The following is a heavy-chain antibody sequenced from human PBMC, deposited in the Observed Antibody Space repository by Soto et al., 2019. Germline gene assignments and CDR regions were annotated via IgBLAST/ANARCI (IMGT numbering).Heavy chain of an antibody. J-gene: IGHJ6*03. D-gene: IGHD6-6*01. CDR2: IDSDGRST. Sequence: PGGSLRLSCAASGFTFSSYWMHWVRQAPGKGLVWVSRIDSDGRSTNYADSVKGRFTISRDNAKNTLYLQMNSLRAEDTALYYCAKDVRPEYSSSSVYYYYYYMDVWGKGTTVTVSS. CDR3: AKDVRPEYSSSSVYYYYYYMDV. CDR1: GFTFSSYW. V-gene: IGHV3-74*01.